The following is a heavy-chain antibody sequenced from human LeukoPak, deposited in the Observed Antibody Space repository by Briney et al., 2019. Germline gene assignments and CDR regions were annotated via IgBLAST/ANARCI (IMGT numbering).Heavy chain of an antibody. CDR1: GDSMNNYY. V-gene: IGHV4-59*01. Sequence: SETLSLTCTVSGDSMNNYYWSWIRQPPGKGLQWIAYIYYSGSTDYNPSLKSRVTISVDTSKNQFSLKLSSVTAADTAVYYCARTYYDFWSGYRNEYFQHWGQGTLVTVSS. CDR2: IYYSGST. CDR3: ARTYYDFWSGYRNEYFQH. D-gene: IGHD3-3*01. J-gene: IGHJ1*01.